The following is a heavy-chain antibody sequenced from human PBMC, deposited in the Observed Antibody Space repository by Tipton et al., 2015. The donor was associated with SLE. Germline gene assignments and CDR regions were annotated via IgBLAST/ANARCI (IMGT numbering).Heavy chain of an antibody. CDR2: ISSSSSTI. CDR1: GFTFSSYS. J-gene: IGHJ6*02. CDR3: ASRYCSSTSCYSYYYYYGMDV. V-gene: IGHV3-48*01. D-gene: IGHD2-2*02. Sequence: SLRLSCAASGFTFSSYSMNWVRQAPGKGLEWVSYISSSSSTIYYADSVKGRFTISRDNAKNSLYLQMNSLRAEDTAVYYCASRYCSSTSCYSYYYYYGMDVWGQGTTVTVSS.